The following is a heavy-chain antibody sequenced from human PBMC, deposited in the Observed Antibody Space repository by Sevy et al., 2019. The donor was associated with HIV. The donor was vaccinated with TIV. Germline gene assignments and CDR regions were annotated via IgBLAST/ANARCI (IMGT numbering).Heavy chain of an antibody. CDR1: GFTFRNYV. V-gene: IGHV3-23*01. CDR2: ISDGGGTT. D-gene: IGHD3-10*01. Sequence: GGSLRLSCAASGFTFRNYVMNWVRQPPGKGLEWVSVISDGGGTTYYADSVKGRFTTSRADSMSTLNLQVNGLGVEDTAVYFCAKRVAGALAALDIWGQGTMVTVSS. J-gene: IGHJ3*02. CDR3: AKRVAGALAALDI.